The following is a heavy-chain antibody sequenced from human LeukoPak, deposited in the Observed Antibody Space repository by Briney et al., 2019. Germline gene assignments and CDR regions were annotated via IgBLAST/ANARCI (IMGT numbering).Heavy chain of an antibody. Sequence: ASVKVSCKASGYTFTSYGISWVRQAPGQGLEWMGWISAYNGNTNYAQKLQGRVTMTTDTSTSTAYMELRSLRSDGTAVYYCARSDYSNSKTSNWFDPWGQGTLVTVSS. CDR3: ARSDYSNSKTSNWFDP. J-gene: IGHJ5*02. CDR1: GYTFTSYG. V-gene: IGHV1-18*01. CDR2: ISAYNGNT. D-gene: IGHD4-11*01.